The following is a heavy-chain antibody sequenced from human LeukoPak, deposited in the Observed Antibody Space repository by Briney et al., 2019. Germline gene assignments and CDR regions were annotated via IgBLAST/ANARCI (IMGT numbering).Heavy chain of an antibody. J-gene: IGHJ1*01. D-gene: IGHD6-13*01. CDR1: GFTFGDYA. CDR3: AKDSSSWPEYFQH. V-gene: IGHV3-23*01. Sequence: GGSLRLSCTASGFTFGDYAMHWVRQAPGKGLEWVSGISGSGGSTFYADSVKGRFTISRDNSKNTLYLQMNSLRAEDTAVYYCAKDSSSWPEYFQHWGQGTLVTVSS. CDR2: ISGSGGST.